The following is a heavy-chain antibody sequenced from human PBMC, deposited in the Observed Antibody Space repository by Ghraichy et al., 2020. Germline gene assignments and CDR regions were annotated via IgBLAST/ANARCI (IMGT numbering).Heavy chain of an antibody. CDR3: ARQPCSGGSCYLDY. J-gene: IGHJ4*02. Sequence: GGSLRLSCAASGFTFNTYAMHWVRQAPGKGLDWVAVVSYDGNNQYYADSVKGRFTISRDNSKNTLYLQINSLRVEDTAVYYCARQPCSGGSCYLDYWGQGTLVTVSS. CDR1: GFTFNTYA. V-gene: IGHV3-30-3*01. D-gene: IGHD2-15*01. CDR2: VSYDGNNQ.